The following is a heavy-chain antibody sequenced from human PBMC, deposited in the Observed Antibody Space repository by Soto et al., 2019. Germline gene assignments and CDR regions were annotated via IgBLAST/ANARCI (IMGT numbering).Heavy chain of an antibody. CDR3: AKDHAMAEGTFDY. CDR1: GFTFSSYA. V-gene: IGHV3-23*01. J-gene: IGHJ4*02. CDR2: ISGSGGST. D-gene: IGHD2-2*01. Sequence: EVQLLESGGGLVQPGGSLRLSCAASGFTFSSYAMSWVRQAPGKGLEWVSAISGSGGSTYYADSVKGRFTISRDNSKTTLDLQMNSLRAEDTAVYYCAKDHAMAEGTFDYWGQGPLVTVSS.